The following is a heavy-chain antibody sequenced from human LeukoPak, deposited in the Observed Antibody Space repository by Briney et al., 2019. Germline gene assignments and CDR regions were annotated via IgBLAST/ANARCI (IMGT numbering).Heavy chain of an antibody. Sequence: GGSLRLSCAASGFTLSSYSMNWVRQAPGKGLEWVSSITSSSSYIYYVDSVKGRFTISRDNAKNSLYLQMSSLRAEDTAVYYCARGGSGWYHWFDSWGQGTLVTVSS. CDR3: ARGGSGWYHWFDS. V-gene: IGHV3-21*01. J-gene: IGHJ5*01. CDR2: ITSSSSYI. CDR1: GFTLSSYS. D-gene: IGHD6-19*01.